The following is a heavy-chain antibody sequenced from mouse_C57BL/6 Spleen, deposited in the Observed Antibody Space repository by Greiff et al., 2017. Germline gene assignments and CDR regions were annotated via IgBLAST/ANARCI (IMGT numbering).Heavy chain of an antibody. CDR2: ISDGGSYT. J-gene: IGHJ2*01. CDR3: ARSPYYYGSRPYYFDY. V-gene: IGHV5-4*03. CDR1: GFTFSSYA. D-gene: IGHD1-1*01. Sequence: EVMLVESGGGLVKPGGSLKLSCAASGFTFSSYAMSWVRQTPEKRLEWVATISDGGSYTYYPDNVKGRFTISRDNAKNNLYLQMSHLKSEDTAMYYCARSPYYYGSRPYYFDYWGQGTTLTVSS.